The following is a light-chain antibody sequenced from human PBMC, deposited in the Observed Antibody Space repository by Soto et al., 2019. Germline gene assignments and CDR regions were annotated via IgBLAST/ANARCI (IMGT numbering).Light chain of an antibody. V-gene: IGKV1-5*01. CDR3: QHLNSYPIT. Sequence: DIQMTQSPSTLSASVEDRVTITCRASQSISSWLAWYQQKPGKAPKLLIYDASSLQSGVPSRFSGSGSGTDFTLTISSLQPEDFATYYCQHLNSYPITFGQGTRLEIK. CDR2: DAS. J-gene: IGKJ5*01. CDR1: QSISSW.